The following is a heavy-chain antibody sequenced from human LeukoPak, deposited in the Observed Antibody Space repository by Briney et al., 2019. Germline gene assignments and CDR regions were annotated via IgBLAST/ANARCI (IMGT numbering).Heavy chain of an antibody. CDR1: GFTFSSYW. CDR2: INQDSSEK. D-gene: IGHD2-15*01. CDR3: VQGWRDN. J-gene: IGHJ4*02. Sequence: GGSLRLSCAASGFTFSSYWMSWVRQAPGKGLEWVANINQDSSEKYYVDSVKGRFTISRDNAKNSLYLQLNTLSPEDTAVYYCVQGWRDNWGQGTLVTVSS. V-gene: IGHV3-7*01.